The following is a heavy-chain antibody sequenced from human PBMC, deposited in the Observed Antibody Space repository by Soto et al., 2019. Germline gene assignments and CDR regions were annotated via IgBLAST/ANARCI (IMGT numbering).Heavy chain of an antibody. D-gene: IGHD2-2*01. CDR2: ISYDGSNK. CDR1: GFTFSSYA. CDR3: ARDRVLYCSSTSCLHTYYYGMDV. Sequence: GGSLRLSCAASGFTFSSYAMHWVRQAPGKGLEWVAVISYDGSNKYYADSVKGRFTISRDNSKNTLYLQMNSLRAEDTAVYYCARDRVLYCSSTSCLHTYYYGMDVWGQGTTVTVSS. J-gene: IGHJ6*02. V-gene: IGHV3-30-3*01.